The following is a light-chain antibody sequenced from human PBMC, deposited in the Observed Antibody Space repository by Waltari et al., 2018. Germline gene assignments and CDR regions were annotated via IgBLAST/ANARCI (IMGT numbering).Light chain of an antibody. V-gene: IGLV3-1*01. CDR1: KLGDKY. J-gene: IGLJ3*02. Sequence: SYELTQPPSLSVSPGQTVSITCSGDKLGDKYVCWYQQKPGQSPVLVIYQDDKRPSGIPERFSGSNSGNTATLTISGTKTMDEGDYYCQAWGSSTHIVFGGGTKLTVL. CDR2: QDD. CDR3: QAWGSSTHIV.